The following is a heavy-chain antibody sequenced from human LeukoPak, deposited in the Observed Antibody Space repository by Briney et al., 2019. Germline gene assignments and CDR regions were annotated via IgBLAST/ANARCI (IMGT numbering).Heavy chain of an antibody. V-gene: IGHV3-30*03. J-gene: IGHJ4*02. D-gene: IGHD3-22*01. CDR1: GFTFSSYG. Sequence: GGSLRLSCAASGFTFSSYGMHWVRQAPGKGLEWVAVISYDGSNKYYADSVKGRFTISRDNSKNTLYLQMNSLRAEDTAVYYCARGQPYYYDSSGYPDYSGQGTLVTVSS. CDR2: ISYDGSNK. CDR3: ARGQPYYYDSSGYPDY.